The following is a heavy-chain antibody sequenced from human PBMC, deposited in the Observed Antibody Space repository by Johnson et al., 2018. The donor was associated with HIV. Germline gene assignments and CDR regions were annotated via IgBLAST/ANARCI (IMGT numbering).Heavy chain of an antibody. J-gene: IGHJ3*02. V-gene: IGHV3-30*14. CDR3: ARAKRDYYGSGGVGAFDI. Sequence: QVQLVESGGGVVQPGRSLRLSCAASGVTFSSHAMHWVRQAPGKGLDWVTVISYDGSNKYYADSVKGRFTISRENAKNSLYLQMDSLRAGDTALYYCARAKRDYYGSGGVGAFDIWGQGTMVTVSS. CDR2: ISYDGSNK. D-gene: IGHD3-10*01. CDR1: GVTFSSHA.